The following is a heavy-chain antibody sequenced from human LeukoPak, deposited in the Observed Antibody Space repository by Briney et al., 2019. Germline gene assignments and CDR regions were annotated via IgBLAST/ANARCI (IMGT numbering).Heavy chain of an antibody. Sequence: SETLFLTCSVSGGSVTSGGHYWSWIRQHPGKGLEWIGYIYYSDSTFYNPSLQSRVTISVDASNNQFSLKLSSVTAADTAVYYCARDSYDISGYLHIDCWGQGTLVTVSS. CDR1: GGSVTSGGHY. CDR2: IYYSDST. CDR3: ARDSYDISGYLHIDC. V-gene: IGHV4-31*03. J-gene: IGHJ4*02. D-gene: IGHD3-22*01.